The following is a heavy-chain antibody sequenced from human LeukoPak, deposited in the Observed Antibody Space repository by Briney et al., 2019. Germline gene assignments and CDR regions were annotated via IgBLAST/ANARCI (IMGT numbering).Heavy chain of an antibody. J-gene: IGHJ4*02. D-gene: IGHD6-13*01. CDR2: ISGSGGST. Sequence: GGSLRLSCAASGFTFSSYWMSWVRQAPGKGLEWVSAISGSGGSTYYADSVKGRFTISRDNSKNTLYLQMNSLRAEDTAVYYCGRSPGIAAAGKFDYWGQGTLVTVSS. V-gene: IGHV3-23*01. CDR3: GRSPGIAAAGKFDY. CDR1: GFTFSSYW.